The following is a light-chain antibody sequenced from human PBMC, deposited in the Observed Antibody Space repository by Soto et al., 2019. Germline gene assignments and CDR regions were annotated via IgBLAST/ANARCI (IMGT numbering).Light chain of an antibody. CDR2: DAS. J-gene: IGKJ1*01. V-gene: IGKV3-11*01. CDR1: QSVSSY. CDR3: QQRSNWRPGGT. Sequence: EIVLTQSPATLLLSPGERATISSRASQSVSSYLAWYQQKPGQAPRLLIYDASNRATGIPARFSGSGSGTDFTLTISSLEPEDFAVYYCQQRSNWRPGGTFGQGTKVEIK.